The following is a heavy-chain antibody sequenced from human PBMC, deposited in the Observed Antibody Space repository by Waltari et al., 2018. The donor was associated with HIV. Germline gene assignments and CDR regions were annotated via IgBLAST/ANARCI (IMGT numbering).Heavy chain of an antibody. CDR2: IKYEGTGM. V-gene: IGHV3-7*01. Sequence: EVKLVDSGGGLVQPGGSLRLSCAASGFTFSNFWMGWVRQAPGRGLEWVANIKYEGTGMYDVDSVKGRFTISRDNAKRSLNRQMNSLGAEDTAVYYCVRDQEVVRGYYYGMDVWGLGTTVTVPS. J-gene: IGHJ6*02. CDR3: VRDQEVVRGYYYGMDV. CDR1: GFTFSNFW. D-gene: IGHD2-15*01.